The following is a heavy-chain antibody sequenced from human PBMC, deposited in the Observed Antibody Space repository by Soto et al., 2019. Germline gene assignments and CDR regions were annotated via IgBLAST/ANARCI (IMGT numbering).Heavy chain of an antibody. CDR3: ANTVVPAAMDYYYGMDV. J-gene: IGHJ6*02. CDR2: ISGSGDST. CDR1: GFTFSSYA. Sequence: GGSLRLSCAASGFTFSSYAMSWVRQAPGKGLEWVSAISGSGDSTYYADSVKGRFTISRDNSKNTLYLQMNSLRAEDTAVYYCANTVVPAAMDYYYGMDVWGQGTTVTVSS. D-gene: IGHD2-2*01. V-gene: IGHV3-23*01.